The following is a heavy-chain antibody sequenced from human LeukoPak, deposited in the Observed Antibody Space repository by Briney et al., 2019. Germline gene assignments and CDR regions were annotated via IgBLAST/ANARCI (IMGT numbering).Heavy chain of an antibody. CDR3: ARDQSGVAGKAVDY. V-gene: IGHV1-18*01. Sequence: ASVKVSCKASGYRFSSYGITWVRQAPGQGLEWMGWISADNGNTNYAQKLQGRVTMTTDTSTSTAYMELRSLRSDDTAVYYCARDQSGVAGKAVDYWGQGTLVIVSA. J-gene: IGHJ4*02. CDR1: GYRFSSYG. D-gene: IGHD6-19*01. CDR2: ISADNGNT.